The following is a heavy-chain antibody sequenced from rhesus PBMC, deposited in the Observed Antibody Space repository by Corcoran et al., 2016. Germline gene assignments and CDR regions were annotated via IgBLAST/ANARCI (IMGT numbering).Heavy chain of an antibody. J-gene: IGHJ4*01. V-gene: IGHV4S11*01. CDR2: ICCSGSRT. CDR3: ARENSYGKYYFDY. D-gene: IGHD5-36*01. CDR1: GGSISSNY. Sequence: QVQLQESGPGLVKPLETLSLTCAVSGGSISSNYWVVIRQPPGQGPGGVVGCIWYICCSGSRTNYNPSLKGRVTLSVDTSKNQFSLTLSSVTAADTAVYYCARENSYGKYYFDYWGQGVLVTVSS.